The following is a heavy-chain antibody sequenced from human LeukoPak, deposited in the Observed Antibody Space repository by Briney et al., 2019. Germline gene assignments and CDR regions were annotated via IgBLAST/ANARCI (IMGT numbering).Heavy chain of an antibody. CDR3: ARGIAAAGIVNNCLDS. Sequence: ASVKVSCKASGNTFGTYAMNWVRQAPGQGPEWMGWINTKTGTPTYAQGFTGRFVFSLDTSVTTTYLQISSLKTEDTAVYYCARGIAAAGIVNNCLDSWGQGTLVTVFS. CDR2: INTKTGTP. V-gene: IGHV7-4-1*02. J-gene: IGHJ5*01. CDR1: GNTFGTYA. D-gene: IGHD6-13*01.